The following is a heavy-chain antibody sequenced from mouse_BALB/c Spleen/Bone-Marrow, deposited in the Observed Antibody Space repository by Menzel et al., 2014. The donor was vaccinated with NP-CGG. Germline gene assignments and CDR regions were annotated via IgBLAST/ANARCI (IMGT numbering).Heavy chain of an antibody. CDR3: ASYYGRYGDGRDY. CDR1: GFTFSTYI. CDR2: ISRGGGSI. Sequence: EVILLELGGGLEIPRGHLKPPCAASGFTFSTYIKTWVRQTPEKRPEWIANISRGGGSIYYPGSVKVRFTISRDNAKNNLSRPMSMLRSEDTALYPSASYYGRYGDGRDYWGQGTRVTVSS. D-gene: IGHD1-1*01. V-gene: IGHV5-9*03. J-gene: IGHJ4*01.